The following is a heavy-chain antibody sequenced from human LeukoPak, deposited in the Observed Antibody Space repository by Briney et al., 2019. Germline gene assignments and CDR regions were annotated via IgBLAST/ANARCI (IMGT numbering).Heavy chain of an antibody. CDR2: INHSGST. CDR3: VTRGRYYYDSSGYYH. J-gene: IGHJ4*02. Sequence: SETLSLTCAVYGGSFSGYYWSWIRRPPGKGLEWIGEINHSGSTNYNPSLKSRVTISVDTSKNQFSLKLSSVTAADTAVYYCVTRGRYYYDSSGYYHWGQGTLVTVSS. D-gene: IGHD3-22*01. V-gene: IGHV4-34*01. CDR1: GGSFSGYY.